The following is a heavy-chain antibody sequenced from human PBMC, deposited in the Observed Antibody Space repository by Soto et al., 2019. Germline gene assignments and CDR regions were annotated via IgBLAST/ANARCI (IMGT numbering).Heavy chain of an antibody. V-gene: IGHV6-1*01. CDR2: TYFRSKWYN. J-gene: IGHJ5*02. D-gene: IGHD5-12*01. CDR3: AKGDNLGPKTGYAFDP. Sequence: QVQLQQSGPGLVKPSQTLSLTCAISGDSVSSNTASWNWIRQSPSRGLEWLGRTYFRSKWYNDYAVSVKSRIIINPDTSNNQFSLQLNSVTPEDTAVYFCAKGDNLGPKTGYAFDPWGQGITVTVSS. CDR1: GDSVSSNTAS.